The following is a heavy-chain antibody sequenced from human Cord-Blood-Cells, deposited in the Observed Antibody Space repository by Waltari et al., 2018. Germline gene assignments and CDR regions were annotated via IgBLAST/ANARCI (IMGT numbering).Heavy chain of an antibody. CDR1: GGTFSSYA. CDR3: ARDQYCGGDCYAFDI. V-gene: IGHV1-69*01. J-gene: IGHJ3*02. Sequence: QVQLVQSGAEVKKPGSSVKVSCKASGGTFSSYAISWVRQAPGQGLDWMGGIIPSFGTANYAQKFQGKGTITADESTSTAYMELSSLRSGDTAVYYCARDQYCGGDCYAFDIWGQGTMVTVSS. D-gene: IGHD2-21*02. CDR2: IIPSFGTA.